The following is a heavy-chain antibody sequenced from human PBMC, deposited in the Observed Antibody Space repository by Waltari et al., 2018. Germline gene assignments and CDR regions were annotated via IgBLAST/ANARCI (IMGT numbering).Heavy chain of an antibody. J-gene: IGHJ4*02. D-gene: IGHD3-10*01. CDR1: GFTFSTYW. CDR3: AKSNYYGSGVPSDY. V-gene: IGHV3-74*01. CDR2: INSDGSTT. Sequence: EVELVESGGGLVQPGGSLRLSCVASGFTFSTYWMHWVRQAPGKGLVWVSRINSDGSTTAYADSVKGRFTISRDNSKNTLYLQMNSLRAEDTAVYYCAKSNYYGSGVPSDYWGQGTLVTVSS.